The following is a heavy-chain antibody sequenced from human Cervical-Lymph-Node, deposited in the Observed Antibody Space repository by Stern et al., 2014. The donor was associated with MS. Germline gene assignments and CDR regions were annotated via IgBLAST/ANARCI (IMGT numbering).Heavy chain of an antibody. Sequence: EVQLVESGGGLVKPGGSLRLYCAASGFTFKEYSMNWVRQAPGKGLEWGSSISGDSGDIHYAASVKGRFTISRDNLKNSLYLQMNSLRAEDTAFYYCAREDYTQDFDYWGRGTLVTVSS. CDR1: GFTFKEYS. J-gene: IGHJ4*02. D-gene: IGHD4-11*01. CDR3: AREDYTQDFDY. V-gene: IGHV3-21*04. CDR2: ISGDSGDI.